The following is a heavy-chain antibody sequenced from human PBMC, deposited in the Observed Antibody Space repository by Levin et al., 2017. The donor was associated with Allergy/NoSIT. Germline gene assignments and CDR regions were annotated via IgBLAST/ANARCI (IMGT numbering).Heavy chain of an antibody. CDR3: VRLIRSNFQTYDYRRDV. V-gene: IGHV5-51*01. Sequence: GESLKISCKGFGYSFNTHWIGWVRQTPGKGLECMGIIYPDDSDTKYSPSFQGQVTISADKSSSSAFLQWSSVKASDSAIYYCVRLIRSNFQTYDYRRDVWGQGTTVIVSS. J-gene: IGHJ6*02. CDR1: GYSFNTHW. D-gene: IGHD3-10*01. CDR2: IYPDDSDT.